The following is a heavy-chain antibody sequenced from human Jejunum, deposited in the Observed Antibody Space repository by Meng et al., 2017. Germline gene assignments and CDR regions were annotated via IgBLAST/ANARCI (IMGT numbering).Heavy chain of an antibody. Sequence: GESLKISCAASGFRFSGYGMHWVRQAPGKGLEWVAVIWYDGSNKYYGDSVKGRSTISRDDWKSTLYLQMNNLRAEDTAVYYCARDLGDSSTGFYYDLWGQGTLVTVSS. CDR2: IWYDGSNK. CDR1: GFRFSGYG. D-gene: IGHD2-2*01. J-gene: IGHJ4*02. CDR3: ARDLGDSSTGFYYDL. V-gene: IGHV3-33*01.